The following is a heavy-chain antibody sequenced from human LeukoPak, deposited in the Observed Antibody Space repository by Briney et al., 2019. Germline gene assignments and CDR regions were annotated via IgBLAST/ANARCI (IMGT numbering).Heavy chain of an antibody. J-gene: IGHJ4*02. CDR1: GFTFDDYA. D-gene: IGHD3-10*01. V-gene: IGHV3-9*01. CDR2: ISWNSGSI. CDR3: AKAPGPYYYGSGSYLDY. Sequence: GRSLRLSCAASGFTFDDYAMHWVRPAPGKGLEWVSGISWNSGSIGYADSVKGRFTISRDNAKNSLYLQMNSLRAEDTALYYCAKAPGPYYYGSGSYLDYWGQGTLVTVSS.